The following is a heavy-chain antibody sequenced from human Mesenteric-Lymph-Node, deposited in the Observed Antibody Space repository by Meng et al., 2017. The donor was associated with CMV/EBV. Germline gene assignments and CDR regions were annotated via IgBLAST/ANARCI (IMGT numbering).Heavy chain of an antibody. CDR1: GDSISNSTYY. CDR2: VHHSGTT. J-gene: IGHJ4*02. D-gene: IGHD3-22*01. Sequence: QLQRREPGPGLVKPSDTLSLSCIVSGDSISNSTYYWTWIRQPPGKGLEWIGSVHHSGTTYYNPSLKGRLTISVDTSANLFSLRLTTVTAADTATYYCARRGNYDSDYSEYWGQGTLVTVSS. CDR3: ARRGNYDSDYSEY. V-gene: IGHV4-39*01.